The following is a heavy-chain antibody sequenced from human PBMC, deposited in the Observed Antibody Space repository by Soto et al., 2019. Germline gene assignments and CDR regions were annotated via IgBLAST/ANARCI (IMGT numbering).Heavy chain of an antibody. CDR1: GFTVSSNY. V-gene: IGHV3-66*01. D-gene: IGHD4-17*01. J-gene: IGHJ4*02. Sequence: EVQLVESGGGLVQPGGSLRLSCAASGFTVSSNYMSWVRQAPGKGLEWVSVIYNDGSTYYADSVKGRFTISRDNSKNTLYRQMNSLRAEDTAVYECARETGYGGNPFDYWGQGTLVTVSS. CDR3: ARETGYGGNPFDY. CDR2: IYNDGST.